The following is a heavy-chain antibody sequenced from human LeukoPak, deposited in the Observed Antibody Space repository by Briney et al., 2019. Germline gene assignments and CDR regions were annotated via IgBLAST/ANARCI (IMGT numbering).Heavy chain of an antibody. CDR1: GFTFSGSA. D-gene: IGHD5-24*01. V-gene: IGHV3-73*01. CDR3: TRHQERWLQPKTHAFDI. CDR2: IRSKANSYAT. Sequence: PGGSLRLSCAASGFTFSGSAMHWVRQASGKGLEWVGRIRSKANSYATAYAASVKGRFTISRDDSKNTAYLQMNSLKTEDTAVYYCTRHQERWLQPKTHAFDIWGQGTMVTVSS. J-gene: IGHJ3*02.